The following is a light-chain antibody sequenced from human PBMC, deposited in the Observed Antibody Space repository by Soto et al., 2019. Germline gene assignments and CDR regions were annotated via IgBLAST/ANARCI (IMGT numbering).Light chain of an antibody. CDR1: SNDVGGYNY. CDR3: SSFAVSNSFV. V-gene: IGLV2-8*01. J-gene: IGLJ1*01. CDR2: EVN. Sequence: QSALTQPPSASGFPGQSVTSSCTGTSNDVGGYNYVSWYQQHPGKAPKLMIYEVNKRPSGVPDRFSGSKSGNTASLTVSGLQAEDEADYYCSSFAVSNSFVFGTGTKVTVL.